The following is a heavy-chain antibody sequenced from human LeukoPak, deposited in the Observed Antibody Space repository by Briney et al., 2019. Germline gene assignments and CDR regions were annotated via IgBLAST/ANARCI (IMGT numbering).Heavy chain of an antibody. D-gene: IGHD1-26*01. CDR2: IRIKTYGGTT. V-gene: IGHV3-49*03. CDR1: GFTFGDYA. CDR3: TRDSRYSGSPLYFDY. Sequence: PGGSLRLSCTASGFTFGDYAMSWFRQAPGKGLEWVGFIRIKTYGGTTEYAATVKGRFTISRDDSKSIAYLQMNSLKTEDTAVYYCTRDSRYSGSPLYFDYWGQGTLVTVSS. J-gene: IGHJ4*02.